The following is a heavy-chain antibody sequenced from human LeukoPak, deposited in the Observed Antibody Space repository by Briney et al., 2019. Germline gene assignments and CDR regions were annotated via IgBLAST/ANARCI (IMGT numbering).Heavy chain of an antibody. CDR3: ARDRVLRHFDWSNDAFDI. J-gene: IGHJ3*02. CDR2: IYHSGST. Sequence: SGTLSLTCAASGGSISSSNCWSWVRQPPGKGLEWIGEIYHSGSTNYNPSLKSRVTISVDKSKNQLSLKLSSVTAADTAVYYCARDRVLRHFDWSNDAFDIWGQGTMVTVSS. CDR1: GGSISSSNC. D-gene: IGHD3-9*01. V-gene: IGHV4-4*02.